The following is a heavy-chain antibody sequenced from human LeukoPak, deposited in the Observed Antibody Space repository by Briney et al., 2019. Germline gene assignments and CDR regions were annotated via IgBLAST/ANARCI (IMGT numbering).Heavy chain of an antibody. J-gene: IGHJ4*02. CDR1: GGSISSYY. CDR3: ARATIYDFWSGYYVLGYFDY. D-gene: IGHD3-3*01. Sequence: PSETLSLICTVSGGSISSYYWSWIRQPPGKGLEWIGYIYYSGSTNYNPSLKSRVTISVDTSKNQFSLRLSSVTAADTAVYYCARATIYDFWSGYYVLGYFDYWGQGTLVTVSS. CDR2: IYYSGST. V-gene: IGHV4-59*01.